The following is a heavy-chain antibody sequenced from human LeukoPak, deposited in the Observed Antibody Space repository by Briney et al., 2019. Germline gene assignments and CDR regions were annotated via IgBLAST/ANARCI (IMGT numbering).Heavy chain of an antibody. D-gene: IGHD3-22*01. CDR2: VSNSGDYI. CDR1: GFSFSSYR. Sequence: LGGSLRLSCAASGFSFSSYRMNWVRQAPGKGLEWVSSVSNSGDYIHYADSVKGRFTISRDNAKNSLYLQMNSLRAEDTAVYYCARDAYYDSSGPKGFWGQGTLVTVSS. V-gene: IGHV3-21*04. J-gene: IGHJ4*02. CDR3: ARDAYYDSSGPKGF.